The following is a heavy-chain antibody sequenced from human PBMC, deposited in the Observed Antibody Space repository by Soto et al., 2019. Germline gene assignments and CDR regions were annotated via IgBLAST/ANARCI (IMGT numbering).Heavy chain of an antibody. CDR2: ISYDGSNN. CDR1: GFTFSSYG. CDR3: VKDRGNYGMDV. V-gene: IGHV3-30*18. J-gene: IGHJ6*02. Sequence: GVSRRRSCAASGFTFSSYGMHWVRQAPGKGLEWVAVISYDGSNNSYGDAAKCGVTTSRDISKNWPNLKMNNLRDEDTAVYCGVKDRGNYGMDVWGQGTTVTVSS.